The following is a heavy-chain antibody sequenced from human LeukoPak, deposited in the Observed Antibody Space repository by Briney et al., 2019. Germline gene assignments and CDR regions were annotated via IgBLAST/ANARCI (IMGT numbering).Heavy chain of an antibody. CDR3: VRGDRNYDILTGYSKSWFDP. CDR2: VNPYSGNT. CDR1: GYTFTSYD. Sequence: ASVKVSCKASGYTFTSYDINWVRQAPGQGLEWVGWVNPYSGNTGYAQKFQGRVTITRNTAISTAYMELSSLTSEDTAVYYCVRGDRNYDILTGYSKSWFDPWGQGTLVTVSS. D-gene: IGHD3-9*01. V-gene: IGHV1-8*03. J-gene: IGHJ5*02.